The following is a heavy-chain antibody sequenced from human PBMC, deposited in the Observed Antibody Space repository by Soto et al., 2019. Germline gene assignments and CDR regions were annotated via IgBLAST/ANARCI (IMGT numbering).Heavy chain of an antibody. CDR1: GYTFTSYD. V-gene: IGHV1-8*01. CDR3: ARERIPGAYYYGMDV. J-gene: IGHJ6*02. Sequence: ASVKVSCKASGYTFTSYDINWVRQATGQGLEWMGWMNPNSGNTGYAQKFQGGVTMTRNTSISTAYMELSSLRAEGTAVYYCARERIPGAYYYGMDVWGQGTTVTVSS. D-gene: IGHD5-18*01. CDR2: MNPNSGNT.